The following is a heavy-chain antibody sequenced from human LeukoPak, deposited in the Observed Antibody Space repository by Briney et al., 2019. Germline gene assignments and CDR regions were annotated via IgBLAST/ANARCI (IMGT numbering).Heavy chain of an antibody. V-gene: IGHV3-23*01. CDR3: ARGGFSGASDY. Sequence: GGSLRLSCAASGFTFSSYVMNWVRQAPGKGLEWVSAISGSGGSTHYAHSMKGRFTISRDNAKNSLYLQLNSLRAEDTPVYYCARGGFSGASDYSGPGTLVTVSS. D-gene: IGHD3-10*01. J-gene: IGHJ4*02. CDR1: GFTFSSYV. CDR2: ISGSGGST.